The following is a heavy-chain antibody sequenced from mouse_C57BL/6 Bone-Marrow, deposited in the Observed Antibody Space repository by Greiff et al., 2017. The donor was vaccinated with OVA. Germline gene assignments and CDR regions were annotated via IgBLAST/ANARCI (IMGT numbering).Heavy chain of an antibody. CDR1: GFNIKDDY. J-gene: IGHJ2*01. Sequence: DVQLQESGAELVRPGASVKLSCTASGFNIKDDYMHWVKQRPEQGLEWIGWIDPENGDTEYASKFQGKATITAATSSTTTSLPLRSLTSEDTAGDYYTTDYDYGPFDLDDWGQGTTLTVSS. CDR2: IDPENGDT. CDR3: TTDYDYGPFDLDD. D-gene: IGHD2-4*01. V-gene: IGHV14-4*01.